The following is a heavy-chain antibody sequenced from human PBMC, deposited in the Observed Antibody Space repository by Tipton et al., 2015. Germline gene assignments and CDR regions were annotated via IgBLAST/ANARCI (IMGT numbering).Heavy chain of an antibody. J-gene: IGHJ4*02. CDR2: ISSGGHFI. CDR1: GFTFGDYY. Sequence: GSLRLSCAASGFTFGDYYMNWVRQAPGKGLEWVSSISSGGHFIYYADSVKGRFTISRDNTKNSLYLQMNSLRAEDTAVYYCAAVDTTKSGYFDYWGQGTLVTVSS. V-gene: IGHV3-21*01. CDR3: AAVDTTKSGYFDY. D-gene: IGHD5-18*01.